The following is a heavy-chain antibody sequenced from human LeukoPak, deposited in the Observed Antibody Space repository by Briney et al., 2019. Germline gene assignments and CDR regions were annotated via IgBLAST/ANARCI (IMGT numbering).Heavy chain of an antibody. CDR3: ARVGRDYMDV. CDR2: ISAYNGNT. V-gene: IGHV1-18*01. J-gene: IGHJ6*03. CDR1: GYTFTSNG. Sequence: ASVKVSRKASGYTFTSNGISWVRQAPGQGVEWMGWISAYNGNTNYAQKLQGRVTMTTDTPTSTAYMELRSLRSDDTAVYYCARVGRDYMDVWGKGTTVTVSS.